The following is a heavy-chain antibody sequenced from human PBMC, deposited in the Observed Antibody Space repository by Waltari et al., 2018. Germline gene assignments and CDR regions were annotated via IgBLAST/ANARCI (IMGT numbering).Heavy chain of an antibody. Sequence: QVQLVQSGAEVKKPGSSVKVSCKASGGTFSSYAISWVRQAPGQGLEWMGGIIPIVGTANYAKKVQSRVTITADESTSTAYMELSSLRSEDTAVYYCARAIPQYYYDSSGYYFDYWGQGTLVTVSS. V-gene: IGHV1-69*01. CDR1: GGTFSSYA. J-gene: IGHJ4*02. CDR2: IIPIVGTA. D-gene: IGHD3-22*01. CDR3: ARAIPQYYYDSSGYYFDY.